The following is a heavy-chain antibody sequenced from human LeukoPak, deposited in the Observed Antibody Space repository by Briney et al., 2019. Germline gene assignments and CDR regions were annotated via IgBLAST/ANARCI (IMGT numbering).Heavy chain of an antibody. CDR3: TSYSSSFDYYYYYMDV. Sequence: HSGGSLRLSCAASGFTFSGSAMHWVRQASGKGLEWVGRIRSKANSYATAYAASVKGRFTISRDDSKNTAYLQMNSLKTEDTAVYYCTSYSSSFDYYYYYMDVWGKGTTVTVSS. D-gene: IGHD6-13*01. V-gene: IGHV3-73*01. CDR2: IRSKANSYAT. J-gene: IGHJ6*03. CDR1: GFTFSGSA.